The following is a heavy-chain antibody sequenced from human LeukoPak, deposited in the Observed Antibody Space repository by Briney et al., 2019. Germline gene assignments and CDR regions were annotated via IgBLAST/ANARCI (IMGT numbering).Heavy chain of an antibody. CDR1: GYSFISYW. CDR3: AREEYSYGYGGEYFQH. Sequence: GESLKISCKGSGYSFISYWIGWVRQMPGKGLEWMGIIYPGDSDTRYSPSFQGQVTISADKSISTAYLQWSSLKASDTAMYYCAREEYSYGYGGEYFQHWGQGTLVTVSS. V-gene: IGHV5-51*01. CDR2: IYPGDSDT. J-gene: IGHJ1*01. D-gene: IGHD5-18*01.